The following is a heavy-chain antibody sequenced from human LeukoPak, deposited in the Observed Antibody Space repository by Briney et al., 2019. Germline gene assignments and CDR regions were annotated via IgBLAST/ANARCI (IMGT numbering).Heavy chain of an antibody. CDR3: AKTTVTSEEYFYYYMDV. J-gene: IGHJ6*03. D-gene: IGHD4-17*01. Sequence: GASVKVSCKASGGTFSSCAISWVRQAPGQGLEWMGRIIPILGIANYAQKFQGRVTITADTSTSTAYMELRSLRSDDTAVYYCAKTTVTSEEYFYYYMDVWGKGTTVTVSS. V-gene: IGHV1-69*04. CDR2: IIPILGIA. CDR1: GGTFSSCA.